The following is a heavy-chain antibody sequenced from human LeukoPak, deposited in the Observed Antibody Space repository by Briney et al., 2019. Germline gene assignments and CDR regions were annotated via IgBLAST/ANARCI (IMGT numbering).Heavy chain of an antibody. Sequence: SETLSLTCAVYGGSFSGYYWSWIRQPPGKGLEWIGEINHSGSTNYNPSLKSRVTISVDTSKNQFSLKLSSVTAADTAVYYCARGRSSSWYGAAYFDYWGQGTQVTVSS. CDR3: ARGRSSSWYGAAYFDY. CDR2: INHSGST. J-gene: IGHJ4*02. V-gene: IGHV4-34*01. D-gene: IGHD6-13*01. CDR1: GGSFSGYY.